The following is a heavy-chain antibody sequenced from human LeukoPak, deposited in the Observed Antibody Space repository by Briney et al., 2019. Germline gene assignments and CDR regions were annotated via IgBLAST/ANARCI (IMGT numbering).Heavy chain of an antibody. CDR2: ISGSGDST. D-gene: IGHD6-19*01. CDR1: GFTFSSYA. J-gene: IGHJ4*02. Sequence: GGSLRLSCAASGFTFSSYAMSWVRQAPGKGLEWVSAISGSGDSTYYADSVKGRFTISRDSSMNTLYLQMNSLRAEDTAVYYCAKALIAVAEVDYWGQGTLVTVSS. V-gene: IGHV3-23*01. CDR3: AKALIAVAEVDY.